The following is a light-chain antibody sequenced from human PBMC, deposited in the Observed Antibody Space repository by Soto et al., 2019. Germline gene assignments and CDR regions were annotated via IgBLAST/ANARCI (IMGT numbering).Light chain of an antibody. CDR3: QQYNNWPPLT. CDR2: GAS. CDR1: QSVRGN. V-gene: IGKV3-15*01. Sequence: IVLTQSPGTLSLSPWERATLSCRASQSVRGNLAWYQQKPGQAPRLLIYGASTRATGIPARFSGSGSGTEFTLTISSLQSEDFAVYYCQQYNNWPPLTFGGGTKVDIK. J-gene: IGKJ4*01.